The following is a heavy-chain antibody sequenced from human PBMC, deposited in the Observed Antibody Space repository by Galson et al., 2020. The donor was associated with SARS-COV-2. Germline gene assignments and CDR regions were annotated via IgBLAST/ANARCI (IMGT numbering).Heavy chain of an antibody. V-gene: IGHV4-4*02. CDR2: IYHSGST. CDR1: GGSISSSNW. D-gene: IGHD6-19*01. CDR3: ARSSRLAVAGVGWFDP. Sequence: SETLSLTCAVSGGSISSSNWWSWVRQPPGKGLEWIGEIYHSGSTNYNPSLKSRVTISVDKSKNQFSLKLSSVTAADTAVYYCARSSRLAVAGVGWFDPWGQGTLVTVSS. J-gene: IGHJ5*02.